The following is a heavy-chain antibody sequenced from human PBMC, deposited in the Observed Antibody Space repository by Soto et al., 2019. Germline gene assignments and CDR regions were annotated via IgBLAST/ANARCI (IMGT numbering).Heavy chain of an antibody. V-gene: IGHV3-23*01. Sequence: WRSLRLSCSASDFSFSSYALNWVRQAPGKGLEWVSAISATGTTTYYADSVKGRFTISRDNSKRTLFLQMDSLSPEDTAVYYCATYSSPFDYWGQGTLVTVSS. CDR1: DFSFSSYA. D-gene: IGHD6-13*01. CDR2: ISATGTTT. J-gene: IGHJ4*02. CDR3: ATYSSPFDY.